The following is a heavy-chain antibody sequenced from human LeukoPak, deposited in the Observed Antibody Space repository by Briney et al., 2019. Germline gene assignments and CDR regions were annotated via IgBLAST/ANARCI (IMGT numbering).Heavy chain of an antibody. Sequence: GSLRLSCAASGFTFSSYGMHWVRQPPGRGLEWIGEIYHSGSTNYNPSLKSRVTISVDKSKNQFSLKLSSVTAADTAVYYCARDVTMARGGGFDPWGQGTLVTVSS. CDR2: IYHSGST. V-gene: IGHV4-4*02. D-gene: IGHD3-10*01. CDR3: ARDVTMARGGGFDP. J-gene: IGHJ5*02. CDR1: GFTFSSYG.